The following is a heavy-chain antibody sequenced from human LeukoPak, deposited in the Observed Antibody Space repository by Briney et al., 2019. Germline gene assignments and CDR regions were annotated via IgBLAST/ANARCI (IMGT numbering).Heavy chain of an antibody. V-gene: IGHV3-7*04. CDR3: VRGRGDSSGWIY. CDR2: IDQHGSEK. D-gene: IGHD6-19*01. Sequence: HTGGSLRRSCAASGFTFSTYWMSWVRQAPGKGLEWMASIDQHGSEKYYVDSVKGRFTISRDNAKNSLYLQVNSLRAEDTAVYYCVRGRGDSSGWIYWGQGTLVTVSS. CDR1: GFTFSTYW. J-gene: IGHJ4*02.